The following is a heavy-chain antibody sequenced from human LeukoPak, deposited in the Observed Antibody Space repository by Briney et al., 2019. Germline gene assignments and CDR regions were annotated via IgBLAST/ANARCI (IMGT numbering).Heavy chain of an antibody. CDR1: GGSISNYY. J-gene: IGHJ4*02. V-gene: IGHV4-59*08. CDR2: IYSTGST. CDR3: ARRSIGFFDWLFDY. D-gene: IGHD3-9*01. Sequence: SETLSLTCTVSGGSISNYYWTWIRQPPGKGLEWLGHIYSTGSTNYNPSLKSRVTISLDTSKNQFSLKLTSVTAADTAVYYCARRSIGFFDWLFDYWGQGTLVTVSS.